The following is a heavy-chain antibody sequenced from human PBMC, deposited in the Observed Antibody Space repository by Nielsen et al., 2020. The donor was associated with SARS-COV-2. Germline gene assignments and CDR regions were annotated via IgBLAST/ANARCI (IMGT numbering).Heavy chain of an antibody. CDR2: IWYDGSEI. D-gene: IGHD6-25*01. Sequence: GGSLRLSCAASGFTFNSVGMHWVRQAPGKGLEWLAVIWYDGSEIYYADSVNGRFTISRDTSKNTLYLQMNSLRVEDTAVYYCTRAPYSSGDFDFWGQGTLVTVSS. CDR1: GFTFNSVG. J-gene: IGHJ4*02. V-gene: IGHV3-33*01. CDR3: TRAPYSSGDFDF.